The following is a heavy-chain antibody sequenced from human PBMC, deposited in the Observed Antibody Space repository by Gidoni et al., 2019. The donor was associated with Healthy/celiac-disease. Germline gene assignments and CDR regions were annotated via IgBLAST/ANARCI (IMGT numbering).Heavy chain of an antibody. D-gene: IGHD6-13*01. V-gene: IGHV3-23*01. Sequence: EVPLLESGGGLVQPGGSLRLSCPASGFPFSSYAMRWVRQAPGKGLEWVSATSGSGGSTYYADSGKGRFTISRDNSKNTLYLQMNSLRAEDTAVYYCAKDGYSSSWYSGWFDPWGQGTLVTVSS. CDR3: AKDGYSSSWYSGWFDP. CDR2: TSGSGGST. CDR1: GFPFSSYA. J-gene: IGHJ5*02.